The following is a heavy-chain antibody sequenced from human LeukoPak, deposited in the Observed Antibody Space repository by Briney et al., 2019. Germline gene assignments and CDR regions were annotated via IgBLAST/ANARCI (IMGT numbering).Heavy chain of an antibody. CDR1: GGSISSSSYY. V-gene: IGHV4-39*01. J-gene: IGHJ4*02. CDR2: IYYSGST. Sequence: PSETLSLTCTVSGGSISSSSYYWGWIRQPPGKGLEWIGSIYYSGSTYYNPSLKSRVTISVDTSKNQFSLKLSSVTAADTAVYYCARHAENLWFGELFGAYFDYWGQGTLVTVSS. CDR3: ARHAENLWFGELFGAYFDY. D-gene: IGHD3-10*01.